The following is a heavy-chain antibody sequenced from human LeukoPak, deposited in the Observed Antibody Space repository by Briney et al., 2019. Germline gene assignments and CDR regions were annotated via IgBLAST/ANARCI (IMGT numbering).Heavy chain of an antibody. CDR1: GGSFSGYY. J-gene: IGHJ4*02. V-gene: IGHV4-34*01. Sequence: SETLSLTCAVYGGSFSGYYWSWIRQPPGKGLEWIGEINHSGSTNYNPSLESRVTISVDTSKNQFSLKLSSVTAADTAVYYCARSTIFGVARFDYWGQGTLVTVSS. CDR3: ARSTIFGVARFDY. CDR2: INHSGST. D-gene: IGHD3-3*01.